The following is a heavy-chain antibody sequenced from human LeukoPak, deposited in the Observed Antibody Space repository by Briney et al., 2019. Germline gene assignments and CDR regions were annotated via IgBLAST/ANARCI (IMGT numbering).Heavy chain of an antibody. V-gene: IGHV3-23*01. CDR3: AKPDYYDSSGPDPEYFQH. Sequence: GALRLSCAASGFTFSSYAMSWVRQAPGKGLEWVSAISGSGGSTYYADSVKGRFTISRDNSKNTLYLQMNSLRAEDTAVYYCAKPDYYDSSGPDPEYFQHWGQGTQVTVSA. CDR1: GFTFSSYA. CDR2: ISGSGGST. J-gene: IGHJ1*01. D-gene: IGHD3-22*01.